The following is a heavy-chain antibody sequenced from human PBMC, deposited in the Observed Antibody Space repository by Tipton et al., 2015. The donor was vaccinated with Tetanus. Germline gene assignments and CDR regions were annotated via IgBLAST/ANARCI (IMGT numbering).Heavy chain of an antibody. J-gene: IGHJ5*01. D-gene: IGHD5-18*01. Sequence: VQLVQSGPEVKKPGESVKISCQISGYNFAIYRIGWVRQLPGKGLEWMGIIYPEDPETTYSPSFQGQVTISADKSLSTAYLQLSGLKASDTAVYYCARRRTNTALAYWFDSWGQGTLVTVSS. V-gene: IGHV5-51*01. CDR3: ARRRTNTALAYWFDS. CDR1: GYNFAIYR. CDR2: IYPEDPET.